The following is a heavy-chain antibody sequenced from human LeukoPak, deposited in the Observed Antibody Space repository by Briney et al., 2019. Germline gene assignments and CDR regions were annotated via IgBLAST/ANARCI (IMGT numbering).Heavy chain of an antibody. D-gene: IGHD6-13*01. CDR2: IDWDDDK. CDR3: ATLLGYSRYPLFDY. CDR1: GFSLSTSGMC. J-gene: IGHJ4*02. Sequence: SGPTLVNPTQTLTLTCTFSGFSLSTSGMCVSWIRQPPGKALEWLALIDWDDDKYYSTSLKTRLTISKDTSKNQVVLTMTNMDPVDTATYYCATLLGYSRYPLFDYWGQGTLVTVSS. V-gene: IGHV2-70*01.